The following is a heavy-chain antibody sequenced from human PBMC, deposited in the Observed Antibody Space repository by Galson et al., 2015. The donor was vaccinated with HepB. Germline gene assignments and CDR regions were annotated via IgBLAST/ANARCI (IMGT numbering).Heavy chain of an antibody. Sequence: QSGAEVKMPGEFLKISCKTSGYNFNRYWIAWVRQMPGKGLEWMGIIYPTDADTRYSPPFQGQVSISADKSTATAYLQWSSLKASDTAIYFCVRRRSQLLNVDTDYWGQGTLVTVSS. J-gene: IGHJ4*01. CDR2: IYPTDADT. V-gene: IGHV5-51*01. CDR3: VRRRSQLLNVDTDY. D-gene: IGHD2-2*01. CDR1: GYNFNRYW.